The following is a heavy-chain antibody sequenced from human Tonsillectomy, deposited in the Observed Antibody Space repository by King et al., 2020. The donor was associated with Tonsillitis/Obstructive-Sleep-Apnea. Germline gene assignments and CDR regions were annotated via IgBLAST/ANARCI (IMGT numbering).Heavy chain of an antibody. J-gene: IGHJ4*02. CDR3: ANIGTGTRNFDY. Sequence: VQLVESGGGLVQPGGSLRLSCAASGFTFSSYPMGWVRRAPGKGLEWVSSIGSSGATTYSADSVKCRFTISRDNSENTLYLQMSSLRAEDTAVYYCANIGTGTRNFDYWGQGTLVTVSS. V-gene: IGHV3-23*04. D-gene: IGHD1-7*01. CDR1: GFTFSSYP. CDR2: IGSSGATT.